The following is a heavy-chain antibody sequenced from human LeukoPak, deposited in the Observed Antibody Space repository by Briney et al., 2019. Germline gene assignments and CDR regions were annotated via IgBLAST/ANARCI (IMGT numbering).Heavy chain of an antibody. V-gene: IGHV4-59*01. CDR1: DGSISSSH. CDR2: IYHSGNT. Sequence: SETLSLTCNVSDGSISSSHWSWIRQSPGKGLEWIGYIYHSGNTNYNPSLKSRLTISVDTSKNQFSLKLSSVTAADTAVYYCTREVRSAWASFDPWGQGTLVIVSS. CDR3: TREVRSAWASFDP. J-gene: IGHJ5*02. D-gene: IGHD1-26*01.